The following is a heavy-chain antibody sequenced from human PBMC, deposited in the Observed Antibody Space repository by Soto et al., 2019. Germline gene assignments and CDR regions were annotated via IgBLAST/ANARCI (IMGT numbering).Heavy chain of an antibody. CDR2: IYPGDSDT. J-gene: IGHJ4*02. Sequence: PGASLKISCKGSGYGFTNYWIGWVRQMPGQGLEWMGIIYPGDSDTRYSPSFQGQVTISADKSISTAYLQWSSLKASDTAMYYCARGKYYDSSGYYWLFDYWAQGTLVTVSS. CDR1: GYGFTNYW. CDR3: ARGKYYDSSGYYWLFDY. D-gene: IGHD3-22*01. V-gene: IGHV5-51*01.